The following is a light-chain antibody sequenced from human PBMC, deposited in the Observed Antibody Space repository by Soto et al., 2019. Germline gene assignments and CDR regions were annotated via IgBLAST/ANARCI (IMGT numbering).Light chain of an antibody. CDR2: AAS. V-gene: IGKV1-39*01. J-gene: IGKJ4*01. CDR3: QQSYSTPLT. CDR1: QSIFNY. Sequence: DVQMTQSPSSLSSSVGDIFTITCRSSQSIFNYLNWYQQKPGKAPKLLIYAASSLQSGVPSRFSGSGSGTDFTLTISSLQPEDFATYYCQQSYSTPLTFGGGTKVDIK.